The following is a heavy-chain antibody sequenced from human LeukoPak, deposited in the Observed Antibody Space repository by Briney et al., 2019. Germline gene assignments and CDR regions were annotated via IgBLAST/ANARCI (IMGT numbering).Heavy chain of an antibody. J-gene: IGHJ3*02. Sequence: GASVTVSCMASGYTFANYGISWVRQAAGQGRDWMGWIRAYSGTTSYAQKLQGRVTMTTDTSTSTAYMDLRSLRSDDTAVYYCARWEVTGGSRHDAFDIWGQGTMVTVSS. D-gene: IGHD2-15*01. V-gene: IGHV1-18*01. CDR1: GYTFANYG. CDR2: IRAYSGTT. CDR3: ARWEVTGGSRHDAFDI.